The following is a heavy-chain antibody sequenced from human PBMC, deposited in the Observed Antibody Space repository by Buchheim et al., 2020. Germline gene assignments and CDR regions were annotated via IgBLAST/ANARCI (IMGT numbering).Heavy chain of an antibody. CDR2: ISGSGGNT. V-gene: IGHV3-23*01. D-gene: IGHD6-13*01. CDR1: GFTFSSYG. CDR3: AKDGVAAAGNNYYYMDV. J-gene: IGHJ6*03. Sequence: EVQLLESGGGLVQPGGSLRLSCAASGFTFSSYGMGWVRQAPGKGLEWVSIISGSGGNTYYADSVKGRFTISRDKFKKTLYLQMDSLRVEDTAVYYCAKDGVAAAGNNYYYMDVWGRGTT.